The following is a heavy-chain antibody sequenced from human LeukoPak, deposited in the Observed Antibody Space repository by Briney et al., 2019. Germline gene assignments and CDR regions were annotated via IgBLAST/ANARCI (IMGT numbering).Heavy chain of an antibody. J-gene: IGHJ4*02. D-gene: IGHD2-21*01. Sequence: GGCLSLSCAASGFTFSSYAMSWVRLAPGKGLEWVSAISGSGGSTYYADSVKGRFTISRDNSKNTLYLQMNSLRAEDTAVYYCAKEGPVVVIATTTPYWGQGTLVTVSS. CDR3: AKEGPVVVIATTTPY. CDR1: GFTFSSYA. CDR2: ISGSGGST. V-gene: IGHV3-23*01.